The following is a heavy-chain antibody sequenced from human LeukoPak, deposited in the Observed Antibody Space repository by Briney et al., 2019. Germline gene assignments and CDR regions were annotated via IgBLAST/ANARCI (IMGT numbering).Heavy chain of an antibody. CDR1: GGSVRSSSSY. V-gene: IGHV4-39*07. Sequence: SETLCLTCSVSGGSVRSSSSYWGWIRQPPGKRLEWIGSIYYSGSTYYNPSLKTRVTISLDTPKNQFSLKLTSVTAADTAVYYCARSWGIASAGVFDYWGQGTLVTVSS. J-gene: IGHJ4*02. CDR2: IYYSGST. D-gene: IGHD6-13*01. CDR3: ARSWGIASAGVFDY.